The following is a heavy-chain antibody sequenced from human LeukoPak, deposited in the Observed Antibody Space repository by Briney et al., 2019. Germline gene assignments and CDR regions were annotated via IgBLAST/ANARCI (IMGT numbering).Heavy chain of an antibody. CDR1: GGSISSGSYY. CDR2: IYTSGST. D-gene: IGHD1-26*01. J-gene: IGHJ4*02. V-gene: IGHV4-61*02. CDR3: ARAYPIVY. Sequence: SQTLSLTCTVSGGSISSGSYYWSWIRQPAGKGLEWIGRIYTSGSTNYNPSLKSRVTISVDTSKNQFSLKLSSVTAADTAVYYCARAYPIVYWGQGTLVTDSS.